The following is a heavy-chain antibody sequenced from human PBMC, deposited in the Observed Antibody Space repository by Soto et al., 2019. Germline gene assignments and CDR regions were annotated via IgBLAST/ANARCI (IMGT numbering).Heavy chain of an antibody. D-gene: IGHD5-12*01. CDR2: INPNSGGT. J-gene: IGHJ6*02. Sequence: ASVKVSCTASGYTFTGYYMHWVRQAPGQGLEWMGWINPNSGGTNYAQKFQGWVTMTRDTSISTAYMELSRLRSDDTAVYYCARDLVEGRGYEKTNAYYYYGMDVWGQGTTVTVSS. V-gene: IGHV1-2*04. CDR1: GYTFTGYY. CDR3: ARDLVEGRGYEKTNAYYYYGMDV.